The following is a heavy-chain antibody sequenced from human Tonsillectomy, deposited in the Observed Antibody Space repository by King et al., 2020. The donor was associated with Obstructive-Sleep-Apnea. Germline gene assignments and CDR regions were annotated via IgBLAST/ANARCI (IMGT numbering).Heavy chain of an antibody. J-gene: IGHJ4*02. CDR3: AKEGGGSGVYWVDS. CDR1: GFTFSSYG. V-gene: IGHV3-23*04. CDR2: INTRGTT. Sequence: VQLVESGGGMVQPGGSLRLSCAASGFTFSSYGISWVRQAPGKGLEWVSEINTRGTTFYAGSVRGRFSISRDNYRYTANLQVNSLRAEDTALYYCAKEGGGSGVYWVDSWGQGTLVTVSS. D-gene: IGHD3-10*01.